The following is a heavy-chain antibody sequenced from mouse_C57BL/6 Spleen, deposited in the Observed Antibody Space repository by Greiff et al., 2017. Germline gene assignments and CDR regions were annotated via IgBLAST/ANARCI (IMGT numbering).Heavy chain of an antibody. V-gene: IGHV5-16*01. J-gene: IGHJ2*01. CDR1: GFTFSDYY. CDR2: INYDGSST. D-gene: IGHD2-4*01. Sequence: EVKLVESEGGLVQPGSSMKLSCTASGFTFSDYYMAWVRQVPEKGLEWVANINYDGSSTYYLDSLKSRFIISRDNAKNILDLQMSSLKSEDTATYYCARGIYYDYDGYFDYWGQGTTLTVSS. CDR3: ARGIYYDYDGYFDY.